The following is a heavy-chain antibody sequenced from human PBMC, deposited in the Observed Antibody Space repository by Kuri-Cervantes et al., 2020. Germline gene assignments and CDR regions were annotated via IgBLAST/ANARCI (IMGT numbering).Heavy chain of an antibody. Sequence: SVKVSCKASGGTFSSYAISWVRQAPGQGLEWMGGIIPIFGIANYAQKFQGRVTITADKSTSTAYMELCSLRSEDTAVYYCAADSGSYRGWFDPWGQGTLVTVSS. J-gene: IGHJ5*02. CDR1: GGTFSSYA. CDR3: AADSGSYRGWFDP. D-gene: IGHD1-26*01. V-gene: IGHV1-69*10. CDR2: IIPIFGIA.